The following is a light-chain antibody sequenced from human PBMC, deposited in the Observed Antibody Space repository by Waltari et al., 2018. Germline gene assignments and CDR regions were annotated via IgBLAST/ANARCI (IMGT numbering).Light chain of an antibody. CDR2: KAS. Sequence: IQLTQSPATLSASVGDRVTLTCRASQGIGSWLAWYQQRPGKAPKILIDKASSLQSGVPSRFRGSGSETEFTLTIISLQPEDFATYYCQQYYSYWTFGQGTRVEMK. V-gene: IGKV1-5*03. J-gene: IGKJ1*01. CDR1: QGIGSW. CDR3: QQYYSYWT.